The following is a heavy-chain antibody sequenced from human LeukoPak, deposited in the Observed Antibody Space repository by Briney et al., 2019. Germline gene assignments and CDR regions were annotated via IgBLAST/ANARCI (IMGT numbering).Heavy chain of an antibody. D-gene: IGHD3-10*01. CDR1: GYTLTELS. V-gene: IGHV1-24*01. CDR3: ATDLGIWFDKNNT. CDR2: FDPDDGET. J-gene: IGHJ4*02. Sequence: ASVKVSCKVSGYTLTELSMHWVRQAPGKGLEWMGGFDPDDGETIYAQKFQGRVTMTEDTSTDTAYMELSSLRSEDTAVYYCATDLGIWFDKNNTWGQGTVVTVSS.